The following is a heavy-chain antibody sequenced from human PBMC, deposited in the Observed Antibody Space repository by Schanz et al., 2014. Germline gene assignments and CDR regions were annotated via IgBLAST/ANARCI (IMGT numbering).Heavy chain of an antibody. Sequence: QVQLVQSGAEVRKPGSSVRVSCTASGGTFTSYAFSWVRQAPGRGLEWMGRIIPIVDITNYAQKFLGRVTISADKSPSTAYMELKSLRSADTAVYYCATIGVNDYWRFGLDLWGQGTTVTVSS. CDR3: ATIGVNDYWRFGLDL. J-gene: IGHJ6*02. D-gene: IGHD3-16*01. V-gene: IGHV1-69*04. CDR2: IIPIVDIT. CDR1: GGTFTSYA.